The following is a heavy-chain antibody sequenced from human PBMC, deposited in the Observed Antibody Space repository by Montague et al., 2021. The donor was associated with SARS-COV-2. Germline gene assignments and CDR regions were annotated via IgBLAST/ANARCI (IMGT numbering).Heavy chain of an antibody. D-gene: IGHD3-10*01. CDR3: VRDSGWCFDV. CDR1: GFNFRIYS. Sequence: SLILSCAASGFNFRIYSMNWVRQAPVKGLEWLSYIARCGGNIHYXDSTRGRFVISRDNAKGSLYLQMNSLRDDDTAVYHCVRDSGWCFDVWGQGALVIVSS. J-gene: IGHJ4*02. V-gene: IGHV3-48*02. CDR2: IARCGGNI.